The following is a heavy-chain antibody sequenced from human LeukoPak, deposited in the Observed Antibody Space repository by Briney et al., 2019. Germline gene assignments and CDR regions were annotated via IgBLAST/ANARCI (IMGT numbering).Heavy chain of an antibody. Sequence: GGSLRLSCAASGFTVSSNYMSWVRQAPGKGLEWVSLIYSGDTTYYAESVKGRSTISRDNSKNTLYLQMNSLRAEDTAVYYCARLSGWFDYWGQGTLVTVSS. J-gene: IGHJ4*02. CDR1: GFTVSSNY. V-gene: IGHV3-53*01. CDR2: IYSGDTT. D-gene: IGHD6-19*01. CDR3: ARLSGWFDY.